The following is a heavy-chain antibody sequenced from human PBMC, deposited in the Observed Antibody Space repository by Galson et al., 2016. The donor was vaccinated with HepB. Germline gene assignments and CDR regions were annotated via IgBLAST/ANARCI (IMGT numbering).Heavy chain of an antibody. Sequence: PALVKPTQTLTLTCTLSGFTIRTRGVGVAWIRQPPGKTLDWLALIYWDDDKWHSPSLKSRLSVTKDTSTNQVFLKITNVDPVYTGTYYCVHTRQWNDGRYFAFWGPGTQVTVSS. CDR2: IYWDDDK. CDR3: VHTRQWNDGRYFAF. V-gene: IGHV2-5*02. CDR1: GFTIRTRGVG. D-gene: IGHD1-1*01. J-gene: IGHJ2*01.